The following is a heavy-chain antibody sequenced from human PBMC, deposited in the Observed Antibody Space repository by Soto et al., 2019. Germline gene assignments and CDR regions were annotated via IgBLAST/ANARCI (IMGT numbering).Heavy chain of an antibody. CDR2: ISSSSSTI. D-gene: IGHD2-2*01. CDR3: AGGYHLDY. Sequence: EVQLVESGGGLVQPGGSLRLSCAASGFTFSSYSMNWVRQAPGKGLEWVSYISSSSSTIYYADSVKGRFTISRDNAKNALYLQMNSLRGEDTAVDYCAGGYHLDYWGQGTLVTVSS. CDR1: GFTFSSYS. J-gene: IGHJ4*02. V-gene: IGHV3-48*01.